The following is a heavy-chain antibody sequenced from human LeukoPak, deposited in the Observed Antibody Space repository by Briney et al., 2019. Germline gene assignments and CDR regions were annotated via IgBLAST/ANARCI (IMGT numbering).Heavy chain of an antibody. CDR2: FDPEDGDT. CDR3: ARVAGPFDP. V-gene: IGHV1-24*01. Sequence: ASVKVSCKVSGYTLTELSMHWVRQAPGKGLEWMGRFDPEDGDTIYAQKFQGRVTMTADTSRDTVYMELSSLRSEDTAVYYCARVAGPFDPWGQGTLVTVSS. CDR1: GYTLTELS. J-gene: IGHJ5*02.